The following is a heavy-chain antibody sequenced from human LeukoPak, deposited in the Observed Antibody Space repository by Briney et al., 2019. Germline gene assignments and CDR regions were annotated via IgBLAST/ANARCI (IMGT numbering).Heavy chain of an antibody. CDR1: GFTFSTYS. J-gene: IGHJ6*02. CDR3: ARVAFGLYVMDV. CDR2: TSSDSKYK. Sequence: GGSLRLSCAASGFTFSTYSMNWVRQTPGKGLEWVSSTSSDSKYKFYADSLKGRFTISRDNAKNSLYLQMISLRAEDTAVYYCARVAFGLYVMDVWGQGTTVIVSS. V-gene: IGHV3-21*01. D-gene: IGHD3-16*01.